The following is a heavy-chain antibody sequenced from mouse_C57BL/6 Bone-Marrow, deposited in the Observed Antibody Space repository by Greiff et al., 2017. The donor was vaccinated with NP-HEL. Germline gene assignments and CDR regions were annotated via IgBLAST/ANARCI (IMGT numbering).Heavy chain of an antibody. CDR3: ASGRY. CDR1: GYTFTSYW. J-gene: IGHJ2*01. CDR2: IDPSDSYT. Sequence: QVQLQQPGAELVRPGTSVKLSCKASGYTFTSYWMHWVKQRPGQGLEWIGVIDPSDSYTNYNHKFKGKATLTVDTSSSTAYMQLSSLTSEDSAVYYCASGRYWGQGTTLTVSS. D-gene: IGHD3-1*01. V-gene: IGHV1-59*01.